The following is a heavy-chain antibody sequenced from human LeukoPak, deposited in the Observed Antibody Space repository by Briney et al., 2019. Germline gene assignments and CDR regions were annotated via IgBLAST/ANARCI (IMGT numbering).Heavy chain of an antibody. V-gene: IGHV4-61*01. D-gene: IGHD5-18*01. CDR1: GASVSSGSYY. J-gene: IGHJ4*02. CDR2: IYYSGST. Sequence: SETLSLTCTVSGASVSSGSYYSGWLRQPPGKGLEWIGYIYYSGSTNYNPSLKSRVTISVDTSKNQFSLKLSSVTAADTAVYYCAREFSYGYGSFDYWGQGTLVTVSS. CDR3: AREFSYGYGSFDY.